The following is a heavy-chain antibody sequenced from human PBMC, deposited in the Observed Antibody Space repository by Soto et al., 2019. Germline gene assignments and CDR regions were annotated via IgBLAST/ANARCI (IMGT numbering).Heavy chain of an antibody. D-gene: IGHD6-6*01. CDR2: IYPGDSDT. CDR1: GYSFASYW. J-gene: IGHJ6*02. Sequence: GESLKISCQGSGYSFASYWIGWVRQMPGKDLEWMGIIYPGDSDTRYSPSFQGQVTISADKSLRTAYLQWTSLKAPDAALYYCARTRSFTLGFYYDGMDVWGQGTTVTVSS. V-gene: IGHV5-51*01. CDR3: ARTRSFTLGFYYDGMDV.